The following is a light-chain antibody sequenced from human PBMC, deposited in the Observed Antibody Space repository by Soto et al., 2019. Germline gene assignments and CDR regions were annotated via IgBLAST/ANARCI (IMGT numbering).Light chain of an antibody. V-gene: IGLV2-14*01. CDR2: EVS. Sequence: QSVLTQPASVSGSPGQSITISCTGTSSDVGGFKFVSWYQQHPGKAPKVMIYEVSNRPSGVSNRFSGSKSGNTASLTISGLQAEDEADYYCSSYTSSSTPVLFGGGTQLTVL. J-gene: IGLJ2*01. CDR3: SSYTSSSTPVL. CDR1: SSDVGGFKF.